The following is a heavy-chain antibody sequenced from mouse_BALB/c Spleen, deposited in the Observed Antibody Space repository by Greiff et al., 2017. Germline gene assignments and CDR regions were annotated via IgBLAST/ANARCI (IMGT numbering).Heavy chain of an antibody. V-gene: IGHV3-6*02. CDR3: ARDRNQGAFAY. CDR2: ISYDGSN. J-gene: IGHJ3*01. CDR1: GYSITSGYY. Sequence: EVKLMESGPGLVKPSQSLSLTCSVTGYSITSGYYWNWIRQFPGNKLEWMGYISYDGSNNYNPSLKNRISITRDTSKNQFFLKLNSVTTEDTATYYCARDRNQGAFAYWGQGTLVTVSA.